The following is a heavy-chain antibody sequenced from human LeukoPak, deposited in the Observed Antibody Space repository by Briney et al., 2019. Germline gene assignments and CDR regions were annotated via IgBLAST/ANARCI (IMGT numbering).Heavy chain of an antibody. V-gene: IGHV4-39*01. D-gene: IGHD6-13*01. CDR1: GGSFSGYY. J-gene: IGHJ4*02. CDR2: IYYSGST. CDR3: ARHSRGPAAGPAFDY. Sequence: PSETLSLTCAVYGGSFSGYYWGWIRQPPGKGLEWIGSIYYSGSTYYNPSLKSRVTISVDTSKNQFSLSSVTAADTAVYYCARHSRGPAAGPAFDYWGQGTLVTVSS.